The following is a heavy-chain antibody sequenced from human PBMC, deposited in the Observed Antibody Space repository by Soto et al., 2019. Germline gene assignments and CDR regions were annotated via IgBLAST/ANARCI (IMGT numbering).Heavy chain of an antibody. D-gene: IGHD3-22*01. Sequence: ASVKVSGKASGYTFDDYPIHWVRQAPGQRLEWMGWISAGKGDTKYSQKLQGRMTITRDTSAATAYMELSSLRSEDTATSYCARDNYDDSGYTYFDSWGQGPLVTVS. CDR3: ARDNYDDSGYTYFDS. CDR2: ISAGKGDT. V-gene: IGHV1-3*01. J-gene: IGHJ4*02. CDR1: GYTFDDYP.